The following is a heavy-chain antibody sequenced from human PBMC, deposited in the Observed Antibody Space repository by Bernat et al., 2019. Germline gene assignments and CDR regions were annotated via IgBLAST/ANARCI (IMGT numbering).Heavy chain of an antibody. Sequence: EVQLVESGGGLVQPGGSLRLSCAASGFTFCSYEMNWVRQAPGKGLEWVSYISSSGSTIYYADSVKGRFTISRDNAKNSLYLQMNSLRAKDTAVYYCARGSVAALGYWGQGTLVTVSS. CDR3: ARGSVAALGY. V-gene: IGHV3-48*03. CDR2: ISSSGSTI. D-gene: IGHD6-19*01. CDR1: GFTFCSYE. J-gene: IGHJ4*02.